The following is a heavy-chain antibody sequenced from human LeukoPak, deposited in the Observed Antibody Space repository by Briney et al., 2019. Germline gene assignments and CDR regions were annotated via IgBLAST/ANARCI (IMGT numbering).Heavy chain of an antibody. CDR2: ISAYNGNT. J-gene: IGHJ4*02. V-gene: IGHV1-18*01. Sequence: GASVKVSCKASGYTFTSYGISWLRQAPGQGLEWMGWISAYNGNTNYAQKLQGRVTMTTDTSTSTAYMELRSLRSDDTAVYYCARSRYYDILTGYYRPMYYFDYWGQGTLVTVSS. CDR3: ARSRYYDILTGYYRPMYYFDY. D-gene: IGHD3-9*01. CDR1: GYTFTSYG.